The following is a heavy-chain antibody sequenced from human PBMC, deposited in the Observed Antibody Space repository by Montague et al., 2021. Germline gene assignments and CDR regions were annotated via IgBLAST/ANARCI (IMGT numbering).Heavy chain of an antibody. Sequence: SETLSPTRTVSGASITSNIYYWGWIRQSPGKGLEWIGSIYYSGNSFYQPSLKSRITMAVDTSKNQFSLKLSSVTAADTAIYYCARVFSSWYVGWFDPWGQGTLVTVSS. D-gene: IGHD6-13*01. CDR1: GASITSNIYY. V-gene: IGHV4-39*07. CDR3: ARVFSSWYVGWFDP. J-gene: IGHJ5*02. CDR2: IYYSGNS.